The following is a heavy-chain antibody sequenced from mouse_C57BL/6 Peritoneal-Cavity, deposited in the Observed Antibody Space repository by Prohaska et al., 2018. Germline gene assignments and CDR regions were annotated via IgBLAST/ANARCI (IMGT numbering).Heavy chain of an antibody. CDR2: IDPNSGGT. Sequence: HGAELVKPGASVKLSCKASGYTFTSYWMHWVKQRPGRGLEWIGRIDPNSGGTKYNEKFKSKATLTVDKPSSTAYMQLSSLTSEDSAVYYCARPIYDGYPAWFAYWGQGTLVTVSA. V-gene: IGHV1-72*01. CDR1: GYTFTSYW. D-gene: IGHD2-3*01. J-gene: IGHJ3*01. CDR3: ARPIYDGYPAWFAY.